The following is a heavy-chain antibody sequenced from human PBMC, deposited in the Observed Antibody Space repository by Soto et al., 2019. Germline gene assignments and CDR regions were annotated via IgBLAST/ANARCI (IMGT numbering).Heavy chain of an antibody. D-gene: IGHD1-26*01. CDR2: ISGSGSGT. CDR3: AKDQGNTIVGASRGFAH. V-gene: IGHV3-23*01. J-gene: IGHJ4*01. Sequence: PEGSLRLSCGVSGFTFSTYAMNWVRQAPGKGLEWLSLISGSGSGTYYADSVKGRFTISRDNSENTLYLQMNSLRAEDTAVYYCAKDQGNTIVGASRGFAHWGHGSLVTVS. CDR1: GFTFSTYA.